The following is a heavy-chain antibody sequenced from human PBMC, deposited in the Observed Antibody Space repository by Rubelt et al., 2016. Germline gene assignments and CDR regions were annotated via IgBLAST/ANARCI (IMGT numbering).Heavy chain of an antibody. CDR1: AGSVSTYY. CDR2: IHYSGNT. J-gene: IGHJ5*02. Sequence: QVQLQESGPGLVKPSETLSLTCTVSAGSVSTYYWAWMRQSPGKGLEWIGYIHYSGNTNYNPSLKRRLSVSVATSNNQFARKLTSVTAADTAVDYCARLHCDGGSGSGRYFDTWGQGTLVTVSS. D-gene: IGHD2-15*01. CDR3: ARLHCDGGSGSGRYFDT. V-gene: IGHV4-59*02.